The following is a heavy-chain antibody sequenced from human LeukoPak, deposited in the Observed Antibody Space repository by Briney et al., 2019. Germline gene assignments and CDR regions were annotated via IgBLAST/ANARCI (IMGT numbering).Heavy chain of an antibody. CDR1: GFTFSSYG. D-gene: IGHD2-2*01. V-gene: IGHV3-30*02. J-gene: IGHJ6*03. Sequence: WGSLRLSCDATGFTFSSYGMHWDCQGLGKGLEWVAFIRYDESNKDYADSVKGRFTISRDRSKNTLYLQMNRLRAEDTAVYYCAKAAMGSVYYYYYMDVGGKPRTVTISS. CDR3: AKAAMGSVYYYYYMDV. CDR2: IRYDESNK.